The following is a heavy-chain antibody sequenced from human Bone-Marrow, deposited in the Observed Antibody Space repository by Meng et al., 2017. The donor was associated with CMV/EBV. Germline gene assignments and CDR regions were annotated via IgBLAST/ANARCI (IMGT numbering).Heavy chain of an antibody. J-gene: IGHJ6*02. CDR3: ARVRYGDYYGMDV. D-gene: IGHD4-17*01. CDR2: INPSGGST. CDR1: GYTFTRHW. V-gene: IGHV1-46*01. Sequence: ASVKVSCKTSGYTFTRHWMHWVRQAPGQGLEWMGIINPSGGSTSYAQKFQGRVTMTRDTSTSTVYMELSSLRSEDTAVYYCARVRYGDYYGMDVWGQGTTVTVSS.